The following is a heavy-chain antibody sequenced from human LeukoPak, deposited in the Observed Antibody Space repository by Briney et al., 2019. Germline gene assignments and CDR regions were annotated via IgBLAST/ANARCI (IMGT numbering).Heavy chain of an antibody. CDR2: ISSSGSTI. D-gene: IGHD5-18*01. J-gene: IGHJ4*02. CDR1: GFTFSSYE. CDR3: ARDPAMDMVKSPRFTSWSY. V-gene: IGHV3-48*03. Sequence: GGSLRLSCAASGFTFSSYEMNWVRQAPGKGLEWVSYISSSGSTIYYADSVKGRFTISRDSAKNSLYLQMNSLRAEDTAVYYCARDPAMDMVKSPRFTSWSYWGQGTLVTVSS.